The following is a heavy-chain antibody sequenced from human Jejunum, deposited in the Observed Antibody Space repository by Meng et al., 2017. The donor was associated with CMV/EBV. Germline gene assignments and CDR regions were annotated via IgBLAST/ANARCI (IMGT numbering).Heavy chain of an antibody. Sequence: SLRLSCAASGFTFDDYSMHWVRQAPGKGLEWVSLISWDGGSTSYADPVKGRFTISRDSSKNSLYLQMNSLRVEDTALYYCHAQWLGPWGQGTLVTVSS. V-gene: IGHV3-43D*03. J-gene: IGHJ5*02. CDR2: ISWDGGST. CDR1: GFTFDDYS. CDR3: HAQWLGP.